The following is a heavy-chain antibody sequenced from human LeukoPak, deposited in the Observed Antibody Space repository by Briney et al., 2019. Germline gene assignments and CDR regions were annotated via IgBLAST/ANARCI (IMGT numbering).Heavy chain of an antibody. J-gene: IGHJ4*02. CDR3: AKYPTTGYSYYFDY. CDR2: ISGSGGTT. Sequence: GGSLRLSCAASGFTFSSYDMSWVRQAPGKGLEWVSGISGSGGTTYSADSVRGRFTISRDDSKNTLYLQMNSLRAEDTAVYYCAKYPTTGYSYYFDYWGQGTLVTVSS. V-gene: IGHV3-23*01. D-gene: IGHD3-9*01. CDR1: GFTFSSYD.